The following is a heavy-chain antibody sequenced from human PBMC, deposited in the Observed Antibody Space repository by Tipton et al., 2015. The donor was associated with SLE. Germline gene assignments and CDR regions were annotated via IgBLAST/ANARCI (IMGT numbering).Heavy chain of an antibody. J-gene: IGHJ4*02. V-gene: IGHV4-61*01. CDR2: IYYSGST. D-gene: IGHD6-13*01. Sequence: TLSLTCTVSGDSVGSTRYYWGWIRQPPGKGLQWIGYIYYSGSTNYNPSLKSRVTISVDTSKNQFSLKLNSVTAADTAVYYCARSAGYSSSWAHFDYWGQGTLVTVSS. CDR3: ARSAGYSSSWAHFDY. CDR1: GDSVGSTRYY.